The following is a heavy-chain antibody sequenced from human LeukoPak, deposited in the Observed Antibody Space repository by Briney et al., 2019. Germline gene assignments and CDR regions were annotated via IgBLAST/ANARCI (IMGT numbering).Heavy chain of an antibody. CDR2: FDPEDGET. V-gene: IGHV1-24*01. CDR1: GYTLTELS. D-gene: IGHD4-23*01. CDR3: ATPRKVVTRDAFDI. J-gene: IGHJ3*02. Sequence: ASVKVSCKVSGYTLTELSMHWVRQAPGNGLEWMGGFDPEDGETIYAQKFQGRVTMTEDTSTDTAYMELSSLRSEDTAVYYCATPRKVVTRDAFDIWGQGTMVTVSS.